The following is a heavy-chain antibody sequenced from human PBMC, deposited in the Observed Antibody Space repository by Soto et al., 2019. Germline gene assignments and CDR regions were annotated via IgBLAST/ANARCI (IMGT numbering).Heavy chain of an antibody. V-gene: IGHV1-69*01. J-gene: IGHJ1*01. CDR1: GGTFSSYA. D-gene: IGHD6-6*01. Sequence: QVQLVQSGAEVKKPGSSVKVSCKASGGTFSSYAISWVRQAPGQGLEWMGGIIPIFGTANYAQKFQGRVTITADESTSTDYMEMSRQRSEDTAVYYCARDGAALAARGEYFQHWGQATLVTVSS. CDR2: IIPIFGTA. CDR3: ARDGAALAARGEYFQH.